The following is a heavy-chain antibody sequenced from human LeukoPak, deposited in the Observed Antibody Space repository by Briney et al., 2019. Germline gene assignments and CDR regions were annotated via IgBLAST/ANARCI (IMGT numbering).Heavy chain of an antibody. CDR2: INPNTGGA. D-gene: IGHD1-26*01. CDR3: TRDLTSTSHWEVDY. CDR1: GYTFADYF. Sequence: GASVKVSCKASGYTFADYFIHWVRQAPGQGLEWMGRINPNTGGAEYAPKFQGWVTMTRETSISTAYVEVNRLISDATAVYYCTRDLTSTSHWEVDYGGQGPLVIVSS. V-gene: IGHV1-2*04. J-gene: IGHJ4*02.